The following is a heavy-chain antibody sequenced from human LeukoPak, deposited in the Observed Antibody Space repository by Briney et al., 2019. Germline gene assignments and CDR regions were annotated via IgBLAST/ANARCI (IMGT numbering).Heavy chain of an antibody. CDR3: AKGQGYYCDH. D-gene: IGHD3-22*01. J-gene: IGHJ4*02. V-gene: IGHV3-30*02. CDR2: IQFEGSNS. CDR1: GFTFSSVG. Sequence: PGGSLRLSCAASGFTFSSVGMHWVRQAPGKGLEWVAFIQFEGSNSYYADSVKGRFTLSRDNSKNTLYLQMDSLRAEDTAMYYCAKGQGYYCDHWGQGTLVTVSS.